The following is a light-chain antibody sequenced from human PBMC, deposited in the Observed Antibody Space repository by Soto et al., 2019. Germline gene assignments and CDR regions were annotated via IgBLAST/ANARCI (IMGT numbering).Light chain of an antibody. CDR1: QTISSNY. V-gene: IGKV3D-20*02. J-gene: IGKJ5*01. CDR2: GAS. CDR3: QHHSNGPPIT. Sequence: QSPGTLSLSPGERAILSCRASQTISSNYLAWYQQKPGQAPRLLIYGASGRATGIPDRFSGSGSGTDFTLTISRLEPEDFAVYYCQHHSNGPPITFGQGTRLEI.